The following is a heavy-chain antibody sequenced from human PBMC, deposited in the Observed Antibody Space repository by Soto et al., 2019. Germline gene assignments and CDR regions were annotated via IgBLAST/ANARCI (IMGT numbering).Heavy chain of an antibody. D-gene: IGHD3-3*01. V-gene: IGHV3-66*01. J-gene: IGHJ4*02. CDR3: ARKSYDFWCGYFDY. Sequence: EVQLVESGGGLVQPGGSLRLSCAASGFTVSSNYMSWVRQAPGKGLEWVSVIYSGGSTYYADSVKGRSTISRDNSKNTLYLQMNSRSAEDTAVYYCARKSYDFWCGYFDYWGQGTLVTVSS. CDR1: GFTVSSNY. CDR2: IYSGGST.